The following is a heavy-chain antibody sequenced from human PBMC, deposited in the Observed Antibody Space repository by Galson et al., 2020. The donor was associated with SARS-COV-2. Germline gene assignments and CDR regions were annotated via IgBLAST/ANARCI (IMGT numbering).Heavy chain of an antibody. V-gene: IGHV3-15*01. CDR1: GFTFSNAW. CDR2: IKSKTDGGTT. D-gene: IGHD3-9*01. CDR3: TMYYDILTGPY. Sequence: GGSLRLSCAASGFTFSNAWMSWVRQAPGKGLEWVGRIKSKTDGGTTDYAAPVKGRFTISRDDSKNTLYLQMNSLKTEDTAVYYCTMYYDILTGPYWGQGTLVTVSS. J-gene: IGHJ4*02.